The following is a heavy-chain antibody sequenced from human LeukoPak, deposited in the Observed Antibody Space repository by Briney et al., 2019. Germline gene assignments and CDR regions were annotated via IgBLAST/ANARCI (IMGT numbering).Heavy chain of an antibody. D-gene: IGHD5-18*01. CDR3: ARTMGYSYGSDYFDY. J-gene: IGHJ4*02. CDR2: IKRDGSEK. V-gene: IGHV3-7*04. CDR1: GFTFSSYW. Sequence: PGGSLRLSCAASGFTFSSYWMSWVRQAPGKGLEWVANIKRDGSEKYYVDSVKGRFTISRDNAKNSLYLQMNSLRAEDTAVYYCARTMGYSYGSDYFDYWGQGTLVTVSS.